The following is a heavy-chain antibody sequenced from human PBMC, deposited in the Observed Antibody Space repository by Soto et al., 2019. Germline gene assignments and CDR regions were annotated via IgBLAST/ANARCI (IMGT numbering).Heavy chain of an antibody. J-gene: IGHJ6*02. CDR3: AKTLEDDFPRLYGMDV. Sequence: GGSLRLSCAASGFTFSSYAMSWVRQAPGKGLEWVSAISGSGGSTYYADSVKGRFTISRDNSKNTLYLQMNSLRAEDTAVYYCAKTLEDDFPRLYGMDVWGQGTTVTVS. CDR1: GFTFSSYA. V-gene: IGHV3-23*01. CDR2: ISGSGGST. D-gene: IGHD3-3*01.